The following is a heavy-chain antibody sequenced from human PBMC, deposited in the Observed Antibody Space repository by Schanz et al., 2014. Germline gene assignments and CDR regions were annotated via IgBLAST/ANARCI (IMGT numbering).Heavy chain of an antibody. V-gene: IGHV4-39*01. Sequence: QLQLQESGPGLVKPSETLSLTCTVSGGSISSSSYYWGRIRQPPGKGLEWIGHIFYTGYTYNNPSLGSRVTMSVDTSKTQFSLKLAFVTAADTAVYYCARCLRNYDIMTGYNLSFDYWGLGTLVTVSS. CDR2: IFYTGYT. J-gene: IGHJ4*02. CDR3: ARCLRNYDIMTGYNLSFDY. CDR1: GGSISSSSYY. D-gene: IGHD3-9*01.